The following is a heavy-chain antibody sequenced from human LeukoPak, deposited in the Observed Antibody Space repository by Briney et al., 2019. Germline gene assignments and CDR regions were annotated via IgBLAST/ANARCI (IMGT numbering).Heavy chain of an antibody. CDR2: IILTSPTA. CDR1: GGTLSTHA. D-gene: IGHD5-18*01. V-gene: IGHV1-69*05. CDR3: ATGRVSDTTLVSWFDT. J-gene: IGHJ5*02. Sequence: SVKVSCKASGGTLSTHAVSWVRQAPGQGLEWMGGIILTSPTANYAQKFQDRVTITMDQYTTYMELSSLRSDDTAVYYCATGRVSDTTLVSWFDTWGQGTLVTASS.